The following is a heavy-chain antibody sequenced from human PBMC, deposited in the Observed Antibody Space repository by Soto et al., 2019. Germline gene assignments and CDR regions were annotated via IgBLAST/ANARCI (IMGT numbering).Heavy chain of an antibody. J-gene: IGHJ5*02. V-gene: IGHV4-4*07. CDR3: ARDQGVAAAGITWFDP. CDR1: GASMNGYH. Sequence: SETLSLTCTVSGASMNGYHWSWIRQPAGKGLEWIGHIHSSGSTNYNPSLKSRVTMSVDTSKNQFSLRLMSLTAADTAVYYCARDQGVAAAGITWFDPWGQGSLVTVSS. D-gene: IGHD6-13*01. CDR2: IHSSGST.